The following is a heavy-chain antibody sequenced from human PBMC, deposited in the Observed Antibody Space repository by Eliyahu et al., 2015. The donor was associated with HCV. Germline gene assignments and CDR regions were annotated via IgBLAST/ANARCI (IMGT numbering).Heavy chain of an antibody. J-gene: IGHJ5*02. D-gene: IGHD1-26*01. V-gene: IGHV3-48*03. CDR3: ARVRVGQYWFDP. Sequence: PGKGLEWVSYISSSGSTIYYADSVKGRFTISRDNAKNSLYLQMNSLRAEDTAVYYCARVRVGQYWFDPWGQGTLVTVSS. CDR2: ISSSGSTI.